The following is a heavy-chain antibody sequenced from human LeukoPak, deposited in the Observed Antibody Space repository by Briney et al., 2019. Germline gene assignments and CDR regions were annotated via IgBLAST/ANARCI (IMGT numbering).Heavy chain of an antibody. J-gene: IGHJ4*02. CDR1: GFTFRSYC. CDR2: INSDGRST. D-gene: IGHD3-22*01. CDR3: ARDGVYGGSGYDY. V-gene: IGHV3-74*01. Sequence: PGGSLRLSCAASGFTFRSYCMHWVRQAPGKGLVWVSRINSDGRSTSYADSVKGRFTISRDNAKNTLYLQMNSLRAEDTALYYCARDGVYGGSGYDYWGQGTRVTVSS.